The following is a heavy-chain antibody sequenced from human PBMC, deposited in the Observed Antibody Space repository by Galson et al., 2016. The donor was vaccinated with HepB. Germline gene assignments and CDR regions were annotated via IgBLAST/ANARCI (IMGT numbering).Heavy chain of an antibody. CDR3: AKASGSHARYYFDR. Sequence: SLILSCATSGFTFDDYVMHWVRQTPEKSLEWVSLINWDGRTTYYADSVQGRFTISRDNNRNSLSLHMNSLKSEDTALYYCAKASGSHARYYFDRWGQGTQVAVSA. CDR1: GFTFDDYV. J-gene: IGHJ4*02. D-gene: IGHD3-3*01. CDR2: INWDGRTT. V-gene: IGHV3-43*01.